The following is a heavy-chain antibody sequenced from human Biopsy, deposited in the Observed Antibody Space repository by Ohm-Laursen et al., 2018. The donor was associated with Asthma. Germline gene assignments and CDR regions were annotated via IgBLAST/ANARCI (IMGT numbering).Heavy chain of an antibody. CDR1: KFISRNYA. Sequence: SLRLSCSASKFISRNYAMHWVRQAPGKGLEWVAVISYDGGNKFYGDSVKGRFTLSRDNSRNTLYLQMNSLRVGDTAIYYCARTHERWTSIQDDALDIWGQGTMVIVSS. J-gene: IGHJ3*02. V-gene: IGHV3-30*03. CDR3: ARTHERWTSIQDDALDI. CDR2: ISYDGGNK. D-gene: IGHD4-23*01.